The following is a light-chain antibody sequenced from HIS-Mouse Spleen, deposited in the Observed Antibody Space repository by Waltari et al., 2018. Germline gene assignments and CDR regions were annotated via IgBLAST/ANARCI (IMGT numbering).Light chain of an antibody. CDR3: CSYAGSSTFVVV. CDR2: EGS. Sequence: QSALTQPAPVSGSPGQSITISCTGTSSDVGSYHLVSWYQQHPGKAPKLMIYEGSKRPSGVSNRFSGSKSGNTASVTISGLQAEDEADYYCCSYAGSSTFVVVFGGGTKLTVL. CDR1: SSDVGSYHL. V-gene: IGLV2-23*03. J-gene: IGLJ2*01.